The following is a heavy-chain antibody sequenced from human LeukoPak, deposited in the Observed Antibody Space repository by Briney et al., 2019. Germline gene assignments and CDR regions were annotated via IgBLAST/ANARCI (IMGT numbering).Heavy chain of an antibody. CDR1: GGSISSGAYY. J-gene: IGHJ5*02. Sequence: PSQTLSLTCTVSGGSISSGAYYWSWIRQHPGKGLEWIGYIYYSGSTYYNPSLKSRVTISVDTSKNQFSLKLSPVTAADTAVYYCARGYCSSTSCLYNWFDPWGQGTLVTVSS. CDR3: ARGYCSSTSCLYNWFDP. D-gene: IGHD2-2*01. V-gene: IGHV4-31*03. CDR2: IYYSGST.